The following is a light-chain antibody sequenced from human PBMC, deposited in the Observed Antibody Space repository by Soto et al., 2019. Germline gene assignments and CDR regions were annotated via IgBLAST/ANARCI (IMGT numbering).Light chain of an antibody. CDR1: QSVSSN. J-gene: IGKJ1*01. Sequence: EIVMTQSPATLSVSPGERATLSCRASQSVSSNLAWYQQKPGQAPRLLIYGASIRATGIPARFSGSGSGTEFTLTISSLQSEDFAVYYCQQYNNWPRTFAQETKVVIK. CDR3: QQYNNWPRT. CDR2: GAS. V-gene: IGKV3-15*01.